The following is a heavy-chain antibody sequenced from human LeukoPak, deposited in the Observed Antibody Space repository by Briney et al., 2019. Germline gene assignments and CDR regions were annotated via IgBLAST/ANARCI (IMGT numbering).Heavy chain of an antibody. J-gene: IGHJ4*02. CDR3: ARRAAAGHFDY. V-gene: IGHV4-39*01. Sequence: SETLSLTCTVSGGSISSSSYYWGWIRQPPGKGLEWIGSIYYSGSTYYNPSLKSRVTISVDTSKNQFSLKLSSVTAADTAVYYCARRAAAGHFDYWGQGTLVTVSS. CDR1: GGSISSSSYY. CDR2: IYYSGST. D-gene: IGHD6-13*01.